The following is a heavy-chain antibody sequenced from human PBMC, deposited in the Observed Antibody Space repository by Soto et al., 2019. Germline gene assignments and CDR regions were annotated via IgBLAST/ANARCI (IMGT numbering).Heavy chain of an antibody. D-gene: IGHD3-10*01. V-gene: IGHV3-30*18. CDR1: GFTFSSYG. J-gene: IGHJ2*01. CDR2: ISYDGSNK. Sequence: QVQLVETGGDVVQPGRSLRLSCAASGFTFSSYGMHWVRQAPGKGLEWVAVISYDGSNKYYADSVKGRFTISRDNSKNTLYLQMNSLRAEDTAVYYCAKGAGGAYWYFDLWGRGTLVTVSS. CDR3: AKGAGGAYWYFDL.